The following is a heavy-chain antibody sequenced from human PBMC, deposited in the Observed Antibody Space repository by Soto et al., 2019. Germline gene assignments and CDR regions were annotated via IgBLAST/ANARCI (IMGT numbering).Heavy chain of an antibody. D-gene: IGHD3-22*01. J-gene: IGHJ4*02. CDR3: ARVVNYYDSSGYPFDY. CDR1: GYTFTGYY. Sequence: QVQLVQTGAEVKKPGASVKVSCKASGYTFTGYYMHWVRQAPGQGLEWMGWINPNSGGTNYAQKFQGRVTMTRDTSVSTAYLELSRLRSDDTAVYYCARVVNYYDSSGYPFDYWVQGTLVTVSS. V-gene: IGHV1-2*02. CDR2: INPNSGGT.